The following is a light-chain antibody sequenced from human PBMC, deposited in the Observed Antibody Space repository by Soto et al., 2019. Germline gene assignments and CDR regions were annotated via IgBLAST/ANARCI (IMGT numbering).Light chain of an antibody. J-gene: IGKJ2*01. CDR2: GAP. Sequence: EIVLTQSPGTLSLSPGERATLSCRASQSFSSNFLAWYQQKPGQAPRLLIYGAPFRATGIPDRFSGSGSGTDFTLIISRLEPEDFAVYYCQQYGTSPYTFGQGTKLEIK. CDR3: QQYGTSPYT. CDR1: QSFSSNF. V-gene: IGKV3-20*01.